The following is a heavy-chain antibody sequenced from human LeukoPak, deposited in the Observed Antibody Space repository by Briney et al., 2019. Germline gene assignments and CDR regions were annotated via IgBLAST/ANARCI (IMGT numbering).Heavy chain of an antibody. D-gene: IGHD4-23*01. CDR2: INSDGSST. CDR1: GFTFSSYW. Sequence: GGSLRLSCAASGFTFSSYWMHWVRQAPGKGLVWVSRINSDGSSTSYADSVKGRFTISRDNAKKSLYVQMNSLRAEDTAVYYCARGQDTVVTSRDAFDIWGQGTMVTVSS. V-gene: IGHV3-74*01. J-gene: IGHJ3*02. CDR3: ARGQDTVVTSRDAFDI.